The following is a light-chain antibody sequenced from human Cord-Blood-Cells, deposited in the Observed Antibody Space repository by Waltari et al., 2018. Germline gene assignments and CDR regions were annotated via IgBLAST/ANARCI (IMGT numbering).Light chain of an antibody. V-gene: IGLV1-47*01. Sequence: QSVLTQPPSASGTPGQRVTISCSGSSSNIGSNYVYWYQQLPGTAPKLLIYRNKPRPSGVPDRFSGSKSGTSASLAISGLRSEDEADYYCAAWDDSLSGLFGGGTKLTVL. CDR2: RNK. CDR3: AAWDDSLSGL. CDR1: SSNIGSNY. J-gene: IGLJ3*02.